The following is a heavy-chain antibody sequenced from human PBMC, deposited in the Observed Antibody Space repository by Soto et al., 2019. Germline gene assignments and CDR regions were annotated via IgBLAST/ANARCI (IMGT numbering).Heavy chain of an antibody. D-gene: IGHD3-10*01. V-gene: IGHV1-69*19. CDR2: ISPMFGAA. CDR3: AREVQVHTPAFVY. CDR1: GGTFNTYA. Sequence: QVQLVQSGAEMKKPGSSVKVSCQSSGGTFNTYAMNWVRQAPGQGPEWMGDISPMFGAANYAPKFQGRVTITADESTGTSYMHLSSLTSEDTALYCCAREVQVHTPAFVYWGQGTLFTVSS. J-gene: IGHJ4*02.